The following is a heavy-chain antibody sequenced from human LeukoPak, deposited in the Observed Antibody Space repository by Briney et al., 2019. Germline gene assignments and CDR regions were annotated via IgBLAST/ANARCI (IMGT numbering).Heavy chain of an antibody. D-gene: IGHD3-3*01. CDR1: GDSIRGFY. J-gene: IGHJ4*02. Sequence: SETLSLTCTVSGDSIRGFYWSWVRQPAGQGLEYIGHMYISGSTTYNPSLKSRVTMSVYLAKNEVSLKLTSVTAADTAIYFCASLDGETFAHWGRGTLVLVSS. CDR2: MYISGST. CDR3: ASLDGETFAH. V-gene: IGHV4-4*07.